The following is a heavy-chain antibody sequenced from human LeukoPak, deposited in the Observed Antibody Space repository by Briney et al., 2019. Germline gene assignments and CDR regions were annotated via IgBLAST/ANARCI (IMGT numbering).Heavy chain of an antibody. D-gene: IGHD4-17*01. CDR1: GFTFSSYG. V-gene: IGHV3-30*18. Sequence: GRSLRLSCAASGFTFSSYGMHWVRQAPGKGLEWVAVISYDGSNKYYADSVKGRFTISRDNSKNTLYLQMNSLRAEDTAVYYCAKEGYGDYAPSDYWGQGTLVTVSS. CDR2: ISYDGSNK. CDR3: AKEGYGDYAPSDY. J-gene: IGHJ4*02.